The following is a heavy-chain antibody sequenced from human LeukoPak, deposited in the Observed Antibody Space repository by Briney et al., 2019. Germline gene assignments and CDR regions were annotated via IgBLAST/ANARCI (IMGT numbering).Heavy chain of an antibody. CDR2: MNPNSGNT. V-gene: IGHV1-8*01. D-gene: IGHD5-18*01. Sequence: ASVKVSCKASGYTFTSYDINWVRQATGQELEWMGWMNPNSGNTGYAQKFQGRVTMTRNTSISTAYMELSSLRSEDTAVYYCARAATRSGYSGGYWGQGTLVTVSS. CDR1: GYTFTSYD. CDR3: ARAATRSGYSGGY. J-gene: IGHJ4*02.